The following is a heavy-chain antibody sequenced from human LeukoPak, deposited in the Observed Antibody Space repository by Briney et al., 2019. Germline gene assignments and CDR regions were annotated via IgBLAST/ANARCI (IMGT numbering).Heavy chain of an antibody. J-gene: IGHJ4*02. V-gene: IGHV4-39*01. D-gene: IGHD1-26*01. Sequence: SETLSLACTVSGGSIYSTTFYWGWIRQPPGKGLEWIGSMYYDGSTYHNPSLKIRVTISVDTSNNQFSLKLTSVTAADTAVYFCARRSHSGSHDGEDYFDYWGQGTLVTVSS. CDR3: ARRSHSGSHDGEDYFDY. CDR2: MYYDGST. CDR1: GGSIYSTTFY.